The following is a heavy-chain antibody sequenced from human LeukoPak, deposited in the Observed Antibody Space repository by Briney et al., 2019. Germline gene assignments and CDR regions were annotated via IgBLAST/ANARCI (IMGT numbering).Heavy chain of an antibody. CDR3: AKVGSPFVYSSSFDY. V-gene: IGHV3-23*01. D-gene: IGHD6-6*01. CDR1: GFTFSSYA. J-gene: IGHJ4*02. Sequence: GGSLRLSCAASGFTFSSYAMSWVRQAPGKRLEWVSAISGSGGSTYYADSVKGRFTISRDNSKNTLYLQMNSLRAEDTAVYYCAKVGSPFVYSSSFDYWGQGTLVTVSS. CDR2: ISGSGGST.